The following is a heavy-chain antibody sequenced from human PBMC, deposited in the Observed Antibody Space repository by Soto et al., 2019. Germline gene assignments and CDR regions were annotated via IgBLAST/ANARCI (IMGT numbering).Heavy chain of an antibody. D-gene: IGHD3-3*01. CDR2: ISSSSSAI. V-gene: IGHV3-48*02. J-gene: IGHJ5*02. CDR1: S. Sequence: SINRVRKKTGKGLEWVSYISSSSSAIYYADSVKGRFTISRDNAKNSLYLQMNSLRDEDTAVYYCARESRFLEWLSLNWFDPWGQGTLVTVSS. CDR3: ARESRFLEWLSLNWFDP.